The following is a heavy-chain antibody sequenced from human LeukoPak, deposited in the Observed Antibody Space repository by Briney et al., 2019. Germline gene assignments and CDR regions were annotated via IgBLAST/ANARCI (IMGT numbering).Heavy chain of an antibody. CDR2: ILPVGGQK. Sequence: GGSPRLSCVASDFTFDFYWMTWVRQAPGKGLEWVANILPVGGQKYYVDSVKGRFTISRDNPKNSLYLQINSLRAEDTAVYYCGRLAHNAWYAIDYWGQGTLVTVSS. V-gene: IGHV3-7*01. CDR1: DFTFDFYW. D-gene: IGHD6-13*01. CDR3: GRLAHNAWYAIDY. J-gene: IGHJ4*02.